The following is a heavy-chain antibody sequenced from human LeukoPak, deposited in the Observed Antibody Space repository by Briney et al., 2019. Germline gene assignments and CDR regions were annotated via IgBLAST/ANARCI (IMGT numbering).Heavy chain of an antibody. CDR2: ISWDGGST. D-gene: IGHD4-17*01. V-gene: IGHV3-43*01. Sequence: AGGSLRLSCAASGFTFDDYTMHWVRQAPGKGLEWVSLISWDGGSTYYADSVKGRFTISRDNAKNSLYLQMNSLRAEDTAVYYCAREGQDYGDYAPYYFDYWGQGTLVTVSS. CDR1: GFTFDDYT. J-gene: IGHJ4*02. CDR3: AREGQDYGDYAPYYFDY.